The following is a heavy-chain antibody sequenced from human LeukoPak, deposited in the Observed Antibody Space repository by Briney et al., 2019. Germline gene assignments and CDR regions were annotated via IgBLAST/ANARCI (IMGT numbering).Heavy chain of an antibody. D-gene: IGHD1-26*01. Sequence: SETLSLTCSVSGASMRRYYWSWIRQPPGKGLEWIGYIYYDGSTTYNPSLKSRVTISVDTSKNQFSLKLTSVTAADTAVYYCARAPGGIVGAPGAFDIWGQGTMVTVSS. V-gene: IGHV4-59*12. CDR2: IYYDGST. CDR3: ARAPGGIVGAPGAFDI. CDR1: GASMRRYY. J-gene: IGHJ3*02.